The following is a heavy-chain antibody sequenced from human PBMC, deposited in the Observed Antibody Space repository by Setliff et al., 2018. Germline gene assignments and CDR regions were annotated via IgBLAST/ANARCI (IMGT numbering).Heavy chain of an antibody. V-gene: IGHV3-49*04. CDR3: TRERITMIVVVTPSYYFDY. CDR2: IRSKAYGGTT. CDR1: GFTFGDYA. J-gene: IGHJ4*02. Sequence: GGSLRLSCTASGFTFGDYAMSWVRQAPGKGLEWVGFIRSKAYGGTTEYAASVKGRFTISRDDSKSIAYLQMNSLKTEDTAVYYCTRERITMIVVVTPSYYFDYWGQGTLVTVSS. D-gene: IGHD3-22*01.